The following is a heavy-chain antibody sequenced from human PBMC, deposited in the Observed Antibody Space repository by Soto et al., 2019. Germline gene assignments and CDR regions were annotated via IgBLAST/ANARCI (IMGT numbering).Heavy chain of an antibody. CDR3: ARGDSSSLGWFDP. CDR2: ISYDGSNK. Sequence: QVQLVESGGGVVQPGRSLRLSCAASGFTFSSYAMHWVRQAPGKGLEWVAVISYDGSNKYYADSVKGRFTISRDNSKNTLYLQMNSLRAEDTAVYYCARGDSSSLGWFDPWGQGTLVRLL. D-gene: IGHD6-6*01. V-gene: IGHV3-30-3*01. CDR1: GFTFSSYA. J-gene: IGHJ5*02.